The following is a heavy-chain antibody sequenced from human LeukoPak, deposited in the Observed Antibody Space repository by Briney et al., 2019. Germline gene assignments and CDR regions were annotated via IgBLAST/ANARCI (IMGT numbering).Heavy chain of an antibody. D-gene: IGHD2-2*01. CDR1: GYSFTSYC. CDR2: IYPGDSHN. CDR3: ASLGCSSTSCYYYYYYMDV. Sequence: GESLKICCKGSGYSFTSYCIGWVRQMPGKGLGGMVIIYPGDSHNRYSPSFEGQVTSSVDKSSSTAYLQWSSLKASDTAMYYCASLGCSSTSCYYYYYYMDVWGKGTTVTVSS. V-gene: IGHV5-51*01. J-gene: IGHJ6*03.